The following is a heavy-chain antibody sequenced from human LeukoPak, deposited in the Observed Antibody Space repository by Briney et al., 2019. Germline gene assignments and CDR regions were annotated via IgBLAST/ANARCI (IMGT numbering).Heavy chain of an antibody. Sequence: NPSETLSLTCAVSGGSISSSNWWSWVRQSPGKGLERIGEISPSGSTNYNPSLKSQVTISVDKSKNQFSLKLTSVTAADTAVYYCARSDYSSGWYEGDYYYMDVWGKGTTVTVSS. D-gene: IGHD6-19*01. V-gene: IGHV4-4*02. J-gene: IGHJ6*03. CDR3: ARSDYSSGWYEGDYYYMDV. CDR1: GGSISSSNW. CDR2: ISPSGST.